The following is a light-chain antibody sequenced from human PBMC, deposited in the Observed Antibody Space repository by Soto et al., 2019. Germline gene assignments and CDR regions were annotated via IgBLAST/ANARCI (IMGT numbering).Light chain of an antibody. CDR1: QVISSY. J-gene: IGKJ5*01. CDR3: QQRNSYPIT. Sequence: IHLTHSPAFLSASVLYRVTITCRSSQVISSYLSWYQQKPGKAPNLLIHTASTLQSGVPSRFSGSGSGTEFTLTISSLQTEDFATYYCQQRNSYPITFGQGTRLEI. V-gene: IGKV1-9*01. CDR2: TAS.